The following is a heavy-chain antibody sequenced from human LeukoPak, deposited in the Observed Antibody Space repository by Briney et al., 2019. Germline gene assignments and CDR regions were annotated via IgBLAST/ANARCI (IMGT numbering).Heavy chain of an antibody. CDR1: GGSISSYY. J-gene: IGHJ4*02. D-gene: IGHD1-26*01. CDR3: ARDSLVGACYYFDF. V-gene: IGHV4-59*01. Sequence: SETLSLTCTVSGGSISSYYWSWIRQPPGKGLEWIGYIYYSGSTNYNPSLKSRVTISVDTSKNQFSLKLSSVTAADTAVYYCARDSLVGACYYFDFWGQGTLVTVSS. CDR2: IYYSGST.